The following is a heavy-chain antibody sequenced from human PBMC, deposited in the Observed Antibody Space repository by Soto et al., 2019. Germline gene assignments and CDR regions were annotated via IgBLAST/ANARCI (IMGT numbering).Heavy chain of an antibody. CDR2: ISGSGGST. V-gene: IGHV3-23*01. CDR1: GCTFSSYA. CDR3: AKYYYDSSGYYPDY. J-gene: IGHJ4*02. D-gene: IGHD3-22*01. Sequence: GGSLRLSCAASGCTFSSYAMSWVRQAPGKGLEWVSAISGSGGSTYYADSVKGRFTISRDNSKNTLYLQMNSLRAEDTAVYYCAKYYYDSSGYYPDYWGQGTLVTVSS.